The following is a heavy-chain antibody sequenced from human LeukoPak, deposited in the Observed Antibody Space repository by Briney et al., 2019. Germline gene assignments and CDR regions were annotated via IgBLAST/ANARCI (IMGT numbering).Heavy chain of an antibody. V-gene: IGHV3-30-3*01. CDR2: ISYDGGNK. CDR1: GFTFSSYA. CDR3: ARDGRLHGSGYDY. D-gene: IGHD3-10*01. J-gene: IGHJ4*02. Sequence: GRSLRLSCAASGFTFSSYAMHWVRQAPGKGLEWVAVISYDGGNKYYADSVKGRFTISRDNSKNTLYLQMNSLRAEDTAVYYCARDGRLHGSGYDYWGQGTLVTVSS.